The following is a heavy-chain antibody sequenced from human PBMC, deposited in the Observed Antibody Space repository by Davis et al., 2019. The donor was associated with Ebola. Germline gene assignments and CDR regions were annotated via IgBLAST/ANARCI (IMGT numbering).Heavy chain of an antibody. CDR2: ISGSGTGT. Sequence: GESLKISCAASGFTFSTNYMTWVRQAPGKGLEWVSGISGSGTGTYYADSVKGRFTFSRDNSKNTLYLQMNSLRAEDTAVYYCAKGSLYGSRSITAGMDVWGQGTTVTVSS. CDR3: AKGSLYGSRSITAGMDV. V-gene: IGHV3-23*01. CDR1: GFTFSTNY. D-gene: IGHD4-17*01. J-gene: IGHJ6*02.